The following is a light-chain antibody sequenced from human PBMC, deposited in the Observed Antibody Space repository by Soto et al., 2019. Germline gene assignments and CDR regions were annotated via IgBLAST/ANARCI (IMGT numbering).Light chain of an antibody. Sequence: QSALAQPTSVSGSPGQSIAISCTGTSSDVGGYNYVSWHQQHPGKAPKVLISVVSNRPSGVSNRFSGSKSGNTASLTISGLQAEDEGDYYCSAYTARSTLVFGGGTKLTVL. V-gene: IGLV2-14*01. CDR3: SAYTARSTLV. J-gene: IGLJ3*02. CDR2: VVS. CDR1: SSDVGGYNY.